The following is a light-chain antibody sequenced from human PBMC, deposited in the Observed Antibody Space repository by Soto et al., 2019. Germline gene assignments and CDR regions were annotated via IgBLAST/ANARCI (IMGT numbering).Light chain of an antibody. CDR2: DVS. Sequence: QSALTQPAAVSGSPGQSITISCTGTSSDVGAYYYVSWYQHHPGKAPKVIIYDVSNRPSGVSNRFSASKSDNTASLTISGLQAEDEADYYCSSHTGSSNYVVFGGGTKLNVL. V-gene: IGLV2-14*03. CDR1: SSDVGAYYY. J-gene: IGLJ2*01. CDR3: SSHTGSSNYVV.